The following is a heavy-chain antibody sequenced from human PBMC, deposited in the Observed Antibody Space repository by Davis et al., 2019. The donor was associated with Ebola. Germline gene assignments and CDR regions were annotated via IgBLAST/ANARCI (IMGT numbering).Heavy chain of an antibody. V-gene: IGHV4-59*01. J-gene: IGHJ5*02. CDR1: GGSINNYY. Sequence: MPSETLSLTCTVSGGSINNYYWSWIRQPPGKGLEWIGNIYYSGSTNYNPSLKSRVTMSVDTSNNQFSLKLRPVTAADTAVYYCARATYSNDNWFDPWGQGTLVTVSS. CDR3: ARATYSNDNWFDP. D-gene: IGHD4-11*01. CDR2: IYYSGST.